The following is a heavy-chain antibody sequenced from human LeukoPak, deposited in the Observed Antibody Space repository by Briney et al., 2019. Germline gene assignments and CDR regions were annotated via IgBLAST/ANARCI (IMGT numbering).Heavy chain of an antibody. CDR1: GYSISSGYY. CDR3: ARDGALNCGGDCYHYYYYMDV. Sequence: SETLSLTCTVSGYSISSGYYWGWIRQPPGKGLEWIGSIYHSGSTYYNPSLKSRVTMSVDTSKNQFSLKLSSVTAADTDVYYCARDGALNCGGDCYHYYYYMDVWGKGTTVTISS. CDR2: IYHSGST. V-gene: IGHV4-38-2*02. D-gene: IGHD2-21*02. J-gene: IGHJ6*03.